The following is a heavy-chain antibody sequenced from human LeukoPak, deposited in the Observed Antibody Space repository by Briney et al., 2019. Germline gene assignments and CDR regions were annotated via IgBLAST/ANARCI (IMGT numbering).Heavy chain of an antibody. D-gene: IGHD2-15*01. V-gene: IGHV3-48*03. J-gene: IGHJ4*02. Sequence: GGSLRLSCAASGFTFSSYEMNWVRQAPGKGLEWVSYISSSGSTIYYADSVKGRFTISRDNAKKSLYLQMYSLRAEDTAVYYCARKGYFGDQPLDYWGQGTLVTVSS. CDR2: ISSSGSTI. CDR1: GFTFSSYE. CDR3: ARKGYFGDQPLDY.